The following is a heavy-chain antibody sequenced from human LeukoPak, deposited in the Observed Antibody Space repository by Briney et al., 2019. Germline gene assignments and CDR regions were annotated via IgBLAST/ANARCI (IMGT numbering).Heavy chain of an antibody. Sequence: PSETLSLTCTVSGGSISSSSYYWGWIRQPPGKGLEWIGSIYYSGSTYYNPSLKSRVTISVDTSKNQFSLKLSSVTAADTAVYYCAGMVRGVIGYWGQGTLVTVPS. D-gene: IGHD3-10*01. J-gene: IGHJ4*02. CDR3: AGMVRGVIGY. CDR1: GGSISSSSYY. V-gene: IGHV4-39*01. CDR2: IYYSGST.